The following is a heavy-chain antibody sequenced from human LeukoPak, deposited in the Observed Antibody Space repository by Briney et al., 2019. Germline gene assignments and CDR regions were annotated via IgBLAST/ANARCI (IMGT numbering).Heavy chain of an antibody. Sequence: PGGSLRLSCAASGFTFSSYGMHWVRQAPGKGLEWVSAISGSGGSTYYADSVKGRFTISRDNSKNTLYLQMNSLRAEDTAVYYCAKDTLPRYYYGMDVWGQGTTVTVSS. CDR1: GFTFSSYG. CDR2: ISGSGGST. CDR3: AKDTLPRYYYGMDV. V-gene: IGHV3-23*01. J-gene: IGHJ6*02.